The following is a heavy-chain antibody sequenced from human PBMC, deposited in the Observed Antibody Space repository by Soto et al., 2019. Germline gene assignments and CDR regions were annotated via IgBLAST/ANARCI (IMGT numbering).Heavy chain of an antibody. CDR2: IYWNDDE. CDR1: GFSLNTPGAG. Sequence: QITLKESGPTLVKPTQTLTLTCTFSGFSLNTPGAGVGWIRQPPGKALEWLAHIYWNDDERYSPSLKSKLTITKDTSKNQVVLTMTNMDPVDTATYYCAHRGYGDYPRDNWFDPWGQGTLVTVSS. CDR3: AHRGYGDYPRDNWFDP. J-gene: IGHJ5*02. V-gene: IGHV2-5*01. D-gene: IGHD4-17*01.